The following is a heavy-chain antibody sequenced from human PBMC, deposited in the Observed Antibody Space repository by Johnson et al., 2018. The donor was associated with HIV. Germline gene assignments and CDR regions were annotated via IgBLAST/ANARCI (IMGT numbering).Heavy chain of an antibody. D-gene: IGHD3-22*01. CDR2: INWNGGST. Sequence: VQLVESGGGVARPGGSLRLSCAASGFTFGDYAMSWVRQVPGKGLEWVSGINWNGGSTGYADSVAGRLTISRDNVKKSLYLHMNSLRAEDTALYYCARVSSNGDSSGLVDVFDIWGQGTMVTVSS. CDR1: GFTFGDYA. J-gene: IGHJ3*02. V-gene: IGHV3-20*04. CDR3: ARVSSNGDSSGLVDVFDI.